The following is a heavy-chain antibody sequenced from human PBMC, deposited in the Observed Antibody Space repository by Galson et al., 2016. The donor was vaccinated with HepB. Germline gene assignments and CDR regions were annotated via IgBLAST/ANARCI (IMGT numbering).Heavy chain of an antibody. D-gene: IGHD6-19*01. J-gene: IGHJ3*01. CDR3: AKGQSMRVAATPAY. CDR2: ISHDGSNK. V-gene: IGHV3-30-3*01. Sequence: SLRLSCAASGFTFSTYAIHWVRQAPGKGLEWVAVISHDGSNKFYAGSVQGRFTISRDNSKNTLYLQMNSLRPDDTAIYYCAKGQSMRVAATPAYWGQGTMVTVSS. CDR1: GFTFSTYA.